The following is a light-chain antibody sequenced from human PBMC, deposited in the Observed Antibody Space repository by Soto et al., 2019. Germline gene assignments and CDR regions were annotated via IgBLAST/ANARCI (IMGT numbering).Light chain of an antibody. V-gene: IGLV2-14*01. CDR2: DVS. Sequence: QSVLTQPASVSGSPGQSITISCTGTSSDVGGYNYVSWYQQHPGKAPKLIIYDVSNRPSGVSNRFSGSKSGNTASLTISELQAEDEADYYCSSYTSSSLYVFGTGTKVTVL. CDR1: SSDVGGYNY. J-gene: IGLJ1*01. CDR3: SSYTSSSLYV.